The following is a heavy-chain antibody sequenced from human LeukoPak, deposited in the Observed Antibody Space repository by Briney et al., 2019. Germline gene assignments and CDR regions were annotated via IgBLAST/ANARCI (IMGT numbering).Heavy chain of an antibody. CDR2: IYHSGST. J-gene: IGHJ4*02. Sequence: SETLSLTCTVSGGSISSGGYYWSWIRQPPGKGLEWIGYIYHSGSTYYNPSLKSRVTISVDRSKNQFSLKLSSVTAADTAVYYCAGDPYSSSWALDGWGQGTLVTVSS. CDR1: GGSISSGGYY. D-gene: IGHD6-13*01. V-gene: IGHV4-30-2*01. CDR3: AGDPYSSSWALDG.